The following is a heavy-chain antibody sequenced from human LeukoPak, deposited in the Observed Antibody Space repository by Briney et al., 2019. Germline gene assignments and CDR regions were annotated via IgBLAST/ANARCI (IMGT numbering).Heavy chain of an antibody. CDR3: ARACSGSSDGAFDI. CDR2: INHSGSN. V-gene: IGHV4-34*01. Sequence: SETLSLTCAVYGGSFSGYYWSWIRQPPGKGLEWIGEINHSGSNNYNPSLKSRVTISVDTSKNQFSLKQSSVTAAHTAVYFCARACSGSSDGAFDIWGQGTMVTVSS. J-gene: IGHJ3*02. D-gene: IGHD3-10*02. CDR1: GGSFSGYY.